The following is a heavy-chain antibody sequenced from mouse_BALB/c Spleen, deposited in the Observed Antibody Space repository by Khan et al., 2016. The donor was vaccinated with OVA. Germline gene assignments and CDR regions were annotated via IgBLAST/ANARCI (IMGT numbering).Heavy chain of an antibody. CDR2: ISPSSGYT. CDR3: AREGAYYRSDGWFAY. J-gene: IGHJ3*01. Sequence: VELVESGTELARPGASVKMSCKASGYTFTTYTMHWVKQRPGQGLEWIGYISPSSGYTNYNQKFKDKATLTADKSSITAYMQLSSLTSEKSAVYYCAREGAYYRSDGWFAYWGQGTLVTVSA. CDR1: GYTFTTYT. D-gene: IGHD2-14*01. V-gene: IGHV1-4*01.